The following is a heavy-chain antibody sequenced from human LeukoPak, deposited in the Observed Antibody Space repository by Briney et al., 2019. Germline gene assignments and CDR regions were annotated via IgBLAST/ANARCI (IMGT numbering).Heavy chain of an antibody. CDR3: ATAARRDSTYYHYGAFDI. V-gene: IGHV1-24*01. Sequence: GASVKVSCKTSGYTFTSYDISWVRQAPGKGLEWMGGFDPEDGETIFAQKLQGRVTMTEDTSTDTAYMELSSLRSEDTAVYYCATAARRDSTYYHYGAFDIWGQGTMVTVSS. CDR2: FDPEDGET. J-gene: IGHJ3*02. D-gene: IGHD2/OR15-2a*01. CDR1: GYTFTSYD.